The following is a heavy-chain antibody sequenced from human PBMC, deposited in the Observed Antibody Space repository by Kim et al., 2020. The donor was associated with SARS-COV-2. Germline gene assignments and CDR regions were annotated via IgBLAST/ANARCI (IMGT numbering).Heavy chain of an antibody. D-gene: IGHD6-13*01. CDR1: GFTFSDYY. Sequence: GGSLRLSCAASGFTFSDYYMSWIRQAPGKGLEWVSYISSSSSYTNYADSVKGRFTISRDNAKNSLYLQMNSLRAEDTAVYYCAITLYSSSHFDYWGQGTLVTVSS. CDR3: AITLYSSSHFDY. CDR2: ISSSSSYT. J-gene: IGHJ4*02. V-gene: IGHV3-11*06.